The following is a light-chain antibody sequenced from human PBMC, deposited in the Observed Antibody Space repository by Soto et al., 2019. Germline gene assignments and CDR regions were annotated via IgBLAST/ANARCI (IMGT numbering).Light chain of an antibody. J-gene: IGLJ1*01. CDR3: TSYAGGNNV. V-gene: IGLV2-8*01. Sequence: QSALTQPPSASGSPGQSVTISCTGTSSDVGGYNFVSWYQQYPGKVSKLMVYEVNKRPSGVPDRFSGSKSGNTASLTVSGLQAEDEADYYCTSYAGGNNVFGTGTKLTVL. CDR2: EVN. CDR1: SSDVGGYNF.